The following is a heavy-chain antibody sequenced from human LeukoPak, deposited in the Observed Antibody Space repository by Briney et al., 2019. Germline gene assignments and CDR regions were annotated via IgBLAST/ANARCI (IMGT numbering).Heavy chain of an antibody. V-gene: IGHV1-2*02. CDR1: GYTFTGYY. Sequence: GASVKVSCKASGYTFTGYYMHLVRQAPGQGLEWMGWLNPNSGGTNYAQKFQGRVTMTRDTSISTAYMELSRLRSDDTAVYYCARDGYDSSGYYSGYYYYYMDVWGKGTTVTVSS. CDR3: ARDGYDSSGYYSGYYYYYMDV. J-gene: IGHJ6*03. CDR2: LNPNSGGT. D-gene: IGHD3-22*01.